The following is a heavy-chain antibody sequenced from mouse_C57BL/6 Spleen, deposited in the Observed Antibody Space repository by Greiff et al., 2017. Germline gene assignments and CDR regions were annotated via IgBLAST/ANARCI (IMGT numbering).Heavy chain of an antibody. V-gene: IGHV1-50*01. CDR3: ARPPSVHWYFDV. CDR2: IDPSDSYT. J-gene: IGHJ1*03. Sequence: QVQLQQPGAELVKPGASVKLSCKASGYTFTSYWMQWVKQRPGQGLEWIGEIDPSDSYTNYNQKFKGKATLTVDTSSSTAYMQLSSLTSEDSAVYYCARPPSVHWYFDVWGTGTTVTVSS. D-gene: IGHD3-2*02. CDR1: GYTFTSYW.